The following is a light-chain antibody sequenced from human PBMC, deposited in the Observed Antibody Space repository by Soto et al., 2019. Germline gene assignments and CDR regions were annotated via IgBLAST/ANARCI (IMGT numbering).Light chain of an antibody. CDR3: CSYAGSNTSV. Sequence: QSVLTQPRSVSGSPGQSVTISCTGTSSDVGGYNYVSWYQQHPGKAPKLMIYDVSKRPSGVPDRFSGPKSGNTASLTISGLQAEDEADYYCCSYAGSNTSVFGGGTKLTVL. V-gene: IGLV2-11*01. CDR2: DVS. J-gene: IGLJ3*02. CDR1: SSDVGGYNY.